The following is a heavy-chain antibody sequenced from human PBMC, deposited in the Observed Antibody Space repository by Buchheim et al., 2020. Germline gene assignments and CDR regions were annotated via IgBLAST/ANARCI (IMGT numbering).Heavy chain of an antibody. Sequence: QVQLQESGPGLVKPSQTLSLTCTVSGGSISSGDYYWNWIRQPPGKGLEWIGYIHYSGGTYYNPSLNSRVTLSVDTSKHQFSLKLNSVTAADTAVYYCARDVRGYSHFDYWGQGTL. D-gene: IGHD5-18*01. CDR1: GGSISSGDYY. V-gene: IGHV4-30-4*01. J-gene: IGHJ4*02. CDR2: IHYSGGT. CDR3: ARDVRGYSHFDY.